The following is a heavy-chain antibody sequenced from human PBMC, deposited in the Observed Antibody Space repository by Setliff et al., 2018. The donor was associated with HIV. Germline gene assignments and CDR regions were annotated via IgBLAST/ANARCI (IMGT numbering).Heavy chain of an antibody. J-gene: IGHJ4*02. Sequence: SGPTLVNPTQTLTLTCTFSGFSLSPRGKSVSWIRQPPGKALEWLARIDWDDAKYYSTSLKTRLTISKDTSKNQVVLTMTNMDPVDTATYYCARGSESLTYFDNLGPGTLVTVSS. D-gene: IGHD3-10*01. CDR3: ARGSESLTYFDN. V-gene: IGHV2-70*11. CDR2: IDWDDAK. CDR1: GFSLSPRGKS.